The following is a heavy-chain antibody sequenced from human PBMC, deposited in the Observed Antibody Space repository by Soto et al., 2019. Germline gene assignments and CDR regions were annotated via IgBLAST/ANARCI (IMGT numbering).Heavy chain of an antibody. V-gene: IGHV3-66*01. J-gene: IGHJ4*02. CDR2: IYSGGGT. D-gene: IGHD4-17*01. Sequence: EVRLVQSGGGLVQPGGSLRLSCAASLFIVSDNYMSWVRQAPGKGLEWVSIIYSGGGTDYAESVKGRFPISRDNSKNTLYLQMNSLKAEDTGIYYCATRMTTAPYWGQGTVVTVSS. CDR1: LFIVSDNY. CDR3: ATRMTTAPY.